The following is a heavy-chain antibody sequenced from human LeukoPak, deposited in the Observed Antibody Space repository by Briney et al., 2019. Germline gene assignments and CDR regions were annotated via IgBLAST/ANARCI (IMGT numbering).Heavy chain of an antibody. CDR1: GVRLSDYW. V-gene: IGHV3-7*01. J-gene: IGHJ4*02. CDR2: IRQDGRDK. D-gene: IGHD1-26*01. CDR3: VRDTGGSGSFPDY. Sequence: GGSLRLFCAASGVRLSDYWMTWVRQAPGKALEWVANIRQDGRDKYYWDSVKCRFTISRDNAKDSVYLQMNSLRAEDTAIYYCVRDTGGSGSFPDYWGQGTQLTLSS.